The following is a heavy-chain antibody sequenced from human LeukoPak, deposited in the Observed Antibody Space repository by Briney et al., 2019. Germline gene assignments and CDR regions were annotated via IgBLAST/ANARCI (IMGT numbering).Heavy chain of an antibody. Sequence: SGTLSLTCTVSGGSISSSSYYWSWIRQPPGKGLEWIGYIYYSGSTNYNPSLKSRATISVDTSKNQFSLKLSSVTAADTAVYYCARHSRFSGPNPPNFDYWGQGTLVTVSS. CDR2: IYYSGST. CDR3: ARHSRFSGPNPPNFDY. D-gene: IGHD2-15*01. CDR1: GGSISSSSYY. J-gene: IGHJ4*02. V-gene: IGHV4-61*05.